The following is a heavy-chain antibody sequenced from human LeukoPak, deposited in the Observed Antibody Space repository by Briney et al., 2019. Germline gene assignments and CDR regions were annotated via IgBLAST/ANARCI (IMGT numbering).Heavy chain of an antibody. CDR3: ARHSPYTTNDI. Sequence: PSETLSLTCTVSGGSISTFYWSWIRQPPGKGLEWIGYIYYSGNTDYNPSLKSRVTMSIDTSKNQFSLKVSSVIAADTAVYYCARHSPYTTNDIWGQGTMVTVSS. D-gene: IGHD2-2*02. CDR1: GGSISTFY. J-gene: IGHJ3*02. CDR2: IYYSGNT. V-gene: IGHV4-59*08.